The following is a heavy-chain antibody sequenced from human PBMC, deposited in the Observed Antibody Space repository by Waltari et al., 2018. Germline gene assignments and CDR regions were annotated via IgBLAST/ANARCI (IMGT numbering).Heavy chain of an antibody. CDR1: GFTFYTFA. Sequence: EVQLVESGGGLVQPGGSLRLSCASSGFTFYTFAMNWVRQTPGKGLEWVSGISGRGDSTYYADSVKGRFTISRDNSKNTLNLQMNSLRAEDTAVYYCAKGSTTMTSPFDHWGQGTLVTVSS. CDR3: AKGSTTMTSPFDH. CDR2: ISGRGDST. D-gene: IGHD4-17*01. V-gene: IGHV3-23*04. J-gene: IGHJ4*02.